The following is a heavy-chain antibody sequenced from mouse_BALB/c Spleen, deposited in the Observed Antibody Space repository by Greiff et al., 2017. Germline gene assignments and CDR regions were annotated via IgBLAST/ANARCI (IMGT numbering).Heavy chain of an antibody. CDR2: IYPGSGST. CDR3: ARSGGNYRFAY. CDR1: GYTFTDYV. D-gene: IGHD2-1*01. V-gene: IGHV1-77*01. Sequence: VKLMESGPELVKPGASVKMSCKASGYTFTDYVISWVKQRTGQGLEWIGEIYPGSGSTYYNEKFKGKATLTADKSSNTAYMQLSSLTSEDSAVYFCARSGGNYRFAYWGQGTLVTVSA. J-gene: IGHJ3*01.